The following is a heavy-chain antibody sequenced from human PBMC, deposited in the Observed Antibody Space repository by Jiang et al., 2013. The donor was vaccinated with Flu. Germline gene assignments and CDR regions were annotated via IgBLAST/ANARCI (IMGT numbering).Heavy chain of an antibody. D-gene: IGHD4-23*01. V-gene: IGHV4-39*07. J-gene: IGHJ5*02. Sequence: GLVKPSETLSLTCTVSGDSITTSIYYWGWIRQPPGRGLEWIGSIHNSGSTYYNPSLNSRVTVSVDTSKNQFSLKLSSVTAADTAVYYCARDGRRSTWYGGWFDPWGQGTLVTVSS. CDR1: GDSITTSIYY. CDR2: IHNSGST. CDR3: ARDGRRSTWYGGWFDP.